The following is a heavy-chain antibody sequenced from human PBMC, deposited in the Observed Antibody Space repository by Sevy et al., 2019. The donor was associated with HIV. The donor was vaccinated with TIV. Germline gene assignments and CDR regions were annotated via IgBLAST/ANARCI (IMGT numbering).Heavy chain of an antibody. V-gene: IGHV4-39*01. CDR3: VSVLHSNSFDY. Sequence: SETLSLTCTVSGGSISSSSYYWGWIRQPPGKGLEWIGSIYYSGSTYYNPSLKSRVTISVDTSKNQFSLKLSSVTAADTAVYYCVSVLHSNSFDYWGQGTLVTVSS. CDR2: IYYSGST. J-gene: IGHJ4*02. CDR1: GGSISSSSYY. D-gene: IGHD4-4*01.